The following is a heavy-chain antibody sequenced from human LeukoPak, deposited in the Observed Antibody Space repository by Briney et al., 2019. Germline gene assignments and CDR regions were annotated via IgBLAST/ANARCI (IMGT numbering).Heavy chain of an antibody. CDR2: TSAHNDDT. CDR1: GYTFTSYG. CDR3: VRDWDSRNDYFDP. J-gene: IGHJ4*02. V-gene: IGHV1-18*01. D-gene: IGHD1-1*01. Sequence: ASVKVSCKASGYTFTSYGISWVRQAPGQGLEWMGWTSAHNDDTNYAETLQGRLTMTTDISTSTAYMELTSLRSDDTAVYYCVRDWDSRNDYFDPWGQGTLVIVSS.